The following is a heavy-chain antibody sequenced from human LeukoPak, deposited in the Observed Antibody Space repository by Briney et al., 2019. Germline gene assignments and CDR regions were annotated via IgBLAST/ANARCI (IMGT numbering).Heavy chain of an antibody. V-gene: IGHV4-59*01. CDR1: GGSISCYY. Sequence: SETLSLTCTVSGGSISCYYWSWIRQPPGKGLEWIGYIYYSGSTNYNPSLKSRVTISVDTSKNQFSLKLSSVTAADTAVYYCARATYYYDSSGAHPGMDVWGQGTTVTVSS. J-gene: IGHJ6*02. D-gene: IGHD3-22*01. CDR3: ARATYYYDSSGAHPGMDV. CDR2: IYYSGST.